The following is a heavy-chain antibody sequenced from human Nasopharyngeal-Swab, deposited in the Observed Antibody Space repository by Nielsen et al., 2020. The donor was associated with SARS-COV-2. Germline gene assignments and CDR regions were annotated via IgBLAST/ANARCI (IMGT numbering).Heavy chain of an antibody. CDR2: IYHSGST. CDR3: ARVKITIFGVAYFDY. J-gene: IGHJ4*02. D-gene: IGHD3-3*01. Sequence: WIRQPPGKGLEWIGEIYHSGSTNYNPSLKSRVTISVDTSKSQFSLKLSSVTAADTAVYYCARVKITIFGVAYFDYWGQGTLVTVSS. V-gene: IGHV4-4*02.